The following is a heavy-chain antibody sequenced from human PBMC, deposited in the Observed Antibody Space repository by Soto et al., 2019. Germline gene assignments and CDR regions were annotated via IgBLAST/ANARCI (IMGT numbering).Heavy chain of an antibody. J-gene: IGHJ3*02. CDR2: ISWNSGSI. V-gene: IGHV3-9*01. CDR3: AKGVYDYIWGSYQDAFDI. D-gene: IGHD3-16*02. CDR1: GFTFDDYA. Sequence: GGSLRLSCAASGFTFDDYAMHWVRQAPGKGLEWVSGISWNSGSIGYADSVKGRFTISRDNAKNSLYLQMNSLRAEDTALYYCAKGVYDYIWGSYQDAFDIWGQGTMVTVSS.